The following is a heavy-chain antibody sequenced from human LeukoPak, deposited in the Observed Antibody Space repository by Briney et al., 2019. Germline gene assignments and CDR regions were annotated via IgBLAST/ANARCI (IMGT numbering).Heavy chain of an antibody. CDR2: TYYRSKWYN. CDR3: ARVSLTYSSGWYGESSPFDY. CDR1: GDSVSSNSAA. V-gene: IGHV6-1*01. Sequence: SQTLSLTCAISGDSVSSNSAAWNWIRQSPSRGLEWLGRTYYRSKWYNDYAVSVKSRITINPDTSKNQFSLQLNSVTPEDTAVYYCARVSLTYSSGWYGESSPFDYWGQGTLVTVSS. J-gene: IGHJ4*02. D-gene: IGHD6-19*01.